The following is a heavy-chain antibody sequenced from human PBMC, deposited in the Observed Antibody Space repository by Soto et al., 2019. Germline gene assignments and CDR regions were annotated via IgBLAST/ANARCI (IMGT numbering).Heavy chain of an antibody. V-gene: IGHV4-39*02. CDR2: IYYTGIT. J-gene: IGHJ4*02. D-gene: IGHD1-1*01. CDR1: DGSISLSSYY. Sequence: PTETLXLTCDVSDGSISLSSYYWGWIRQPPGKGLEWIGNIYYTGITHYNPSLENRVTISVDTSKNHFSLTLTSVTAADTAVYYCARRYGYSFDYWGQGTLVTVSS. CDR3: ARRYGYSFDY.